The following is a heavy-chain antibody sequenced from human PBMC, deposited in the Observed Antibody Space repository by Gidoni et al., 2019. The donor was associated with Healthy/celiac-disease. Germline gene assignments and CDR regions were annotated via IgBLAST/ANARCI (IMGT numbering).Heavy chain of an antibody. CDR3: ARGRAVGIAVAGTSRGDY. CDR2: INHSGST. D-gene: IGHD6-19*01. CDR1: GGSFRGDS. Sequence: QVQLQQWGAGRLKPSETLSRTCAVYGGSFRGDSWSWIRQAPGKGLEWIGEINHSGSTNYNPSLKSRVTISVVTSKNQFSLKLSSVTAADPAVYYCARGRAVGIAVAGTSRGDYWGQGTLVTVSS. J-gene: IGHJ4*02. V-gene: IGHV4-34*01.